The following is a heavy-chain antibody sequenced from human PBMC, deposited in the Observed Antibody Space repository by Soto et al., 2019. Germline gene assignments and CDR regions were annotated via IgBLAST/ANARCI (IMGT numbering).Heavy chain of an antibody. Sequence: GGSLXLSCAASGFXFSNYAMSWVRQAPGKGLQWVSAISGSGGDTYYADSVKGRFTISRDNSRNTLHLQMSSLRADDTAVYYCAVPTGIEVNGTDYWGQGTLVTXSS. CDR2: ISGSGGDT. D-gene: IGHD1-1*01. CDR1: GFXFSNYA. V-gene: IGHV3-23*01. J-gene: IGHJ4*02. CDR3: AVPTGIEVNGTDY.